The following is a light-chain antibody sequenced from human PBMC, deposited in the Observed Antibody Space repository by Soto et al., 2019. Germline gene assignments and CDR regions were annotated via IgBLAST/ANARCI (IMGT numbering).Light chain of an antibody. CDR1: QNVGIN. CDR2: GKS. V-gene: IGKV3-15*01. CDR3: LQYNDWPYT. Sequence: EIVVTQSPATLSVSPGDRATLSCRASQNVGINLAWYQQKPGQAPRLLIYGKSTRATGIPARFSGIGSGTEFTLAISSPQSEDFALYYCLQYNDWPYTFGQGTKLEIK. J-gene: IGKJ2*01.